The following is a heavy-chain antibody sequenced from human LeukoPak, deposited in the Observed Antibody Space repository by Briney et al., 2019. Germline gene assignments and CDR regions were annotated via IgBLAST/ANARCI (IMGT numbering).Heavy chain of an antibody. CDR2: SSVRGGGT. CDR3: AKEDVLRYFDWLPIHYFDY. CDR1: GFTFSSYA. D-gene: IGHD3-9*01. Sequence: PGGSLRLSCAGSGFTFSSYAMSWVRQAPGKGLEWVSGSSVRGGGTYYADSVKGRFTISRDNSKNTLYLQMNSLRAEDTAVYYCAKEDVLRYFDWLPIHYFDYWGQGTLVTVSS. J-gene: IGHJ4*02. V-gene: IGHV3-23*01.